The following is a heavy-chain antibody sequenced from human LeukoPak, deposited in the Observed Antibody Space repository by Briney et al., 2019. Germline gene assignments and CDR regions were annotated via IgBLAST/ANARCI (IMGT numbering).Heavy chain of an antibody. Sequence: PGRSLRLSCAASGFTFDDYAMHWVRQAPGKGVEWVSGVSWNSGSIGYADSVKGRFTISRDNAKNSLYLQMNSLRAGDMALYYCAKDSGIAVAGPFDYWGQGTLVTVSS. CDR2: VSWNSGSI. J-gene: IGHJ4*02. CDR1: GFTFDDYA. CDR3: AKDSGIAVAGPFDY. D-gene: IGHD6-19*01. V-gene: IGHV3-9*03.